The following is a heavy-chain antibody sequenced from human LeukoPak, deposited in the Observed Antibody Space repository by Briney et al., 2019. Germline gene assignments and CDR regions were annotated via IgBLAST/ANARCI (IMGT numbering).Heavy chain of an antibody. V-gene: IGHV3-21*01. CDR2: ISSSSSYI. CDR3: ERDRLVRGVQSWFDP. CDR1: GFTFSSYS. J-gene: IGHJ5*02. D-gene: IGHD3-10*02. Sequence: GGTLRLSCGASGFTFSSYSMNWVRHAPGKGLEWVSAISSSSSYIYYADSVKGRFTISRDNAKNSLYLQMNSLRAEDTAVYYCERDRLVRGVQSWFDPWGQGTLVTVSS.